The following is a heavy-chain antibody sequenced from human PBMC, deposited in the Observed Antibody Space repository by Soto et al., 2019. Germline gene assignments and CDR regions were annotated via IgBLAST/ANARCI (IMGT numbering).Heavy chain of an antibody. Sequence: QVQLVQSGAEVKKPGASVKVSCKASGYTFTGYYMHWVRQAPGQGLEWMGWINPNSGGTNYAQKFQGWVTMTRDTSISTAYMELSRLRSDDTAVYYCARDPAHCSGGSCYSFDPWRQGTLVTVSS. V-gene: IGHV1-2*04. CDR3: ARDPAHCSGGSCYSFDP. J-gene: IGHJ5*02. CDR1: GYTFTGYY. D-gene: IGHD2-15*01. CDR2: INPNSGGT.